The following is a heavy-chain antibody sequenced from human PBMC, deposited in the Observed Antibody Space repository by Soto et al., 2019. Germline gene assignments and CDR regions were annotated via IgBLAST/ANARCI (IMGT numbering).Heavy chain of an antibody. CDR2: INHSGST. D-gene: IGHD3-22*01. CDR1: GGSFSGYY. Sequence: SETLSLTCAVYGGSFSGYYWSWIRQPPGKGLEWIGEINHSGSTNYNPSLKSRVTISVDTSKNQFSLKLSSVTAADTAVYYCGRRVITIYGMDVWGQGTTVTVSS. CDR3: GRRVITIYGMDV. V-gene: IGHV4-34*01. J-gene: IGHJ6*02.